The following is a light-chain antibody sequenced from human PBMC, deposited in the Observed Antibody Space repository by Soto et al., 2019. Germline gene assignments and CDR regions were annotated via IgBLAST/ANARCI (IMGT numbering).Light chain of an antibody. CDR1: SSDIGAYNF. CDR3: TSWTTSTTMI. V-gene: IGLV2-14*03. Sequence: QSVLTQPASVSGSPGQSITISCTGTSSDIGAYNFVSWYQQHPRKAPKLMLYDVNMRPSGVSNRFSGSKSGNTASLTISGLQAEDEADYYCTSWTTSTTMIFGGGTKLTVL. CDR2: DVN. J-gene: IGLJ2*01.